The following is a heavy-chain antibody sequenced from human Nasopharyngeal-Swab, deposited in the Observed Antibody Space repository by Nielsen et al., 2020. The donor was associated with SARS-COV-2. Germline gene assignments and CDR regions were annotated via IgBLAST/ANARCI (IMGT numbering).Heavy chain of an antibody. D-gene: IGHD3-10*01. Sequence: GGSLRLSCVASGFTFSKFWMSWVRQAPGKGLEWVANIKQDGSEKNYVDSVKGRFTISRDNAKNSLFLQMNGLRDEDTAFYYCARVGGRTSPMGYWGQGTLVTVSS. CDR1: GFTFSKFW. CDR3: ARVGGRTSPMGY. J-gene: IGHJ4*02. CDR2: IKQDGSEK. V-gene: IGHV3-7*01.